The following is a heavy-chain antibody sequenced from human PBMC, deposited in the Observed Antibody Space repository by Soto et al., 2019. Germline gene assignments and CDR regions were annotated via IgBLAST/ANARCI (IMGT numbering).Heavy chain of an antibody. D-gene: IGHD3-9*01. CDR3: ARLEGLATISYYFDF. CDR1: GGSISSSSDY. V-gene: IGHV4-39*01. Sequence: TSETLSLTCTVAGGSISSSSDYWGWIRQPPGKGLEWIGSIYYSGSTYYNPSLKSRVTISLDKSKSQFSLKLNSVTAADSAVYFCARLEGLATISYYFDFWGPGALVTVSS. CDR2: IYYSGST. J-gene: IGHJ4*02.